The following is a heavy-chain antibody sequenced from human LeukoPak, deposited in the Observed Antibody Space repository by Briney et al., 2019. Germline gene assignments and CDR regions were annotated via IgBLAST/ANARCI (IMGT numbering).Heavy chain of an antibody. CDR3: ARDRD. Sequence: GGSLRLSCAASGVTFSSYWMSWVRQAPGKGLEWVANIKQDGSEKYYVDSVKGRFTISRDNAKNSLHLQMNSLRAEDTAVYYCARDRDWGQGTLVTVSS. V-gene: IGHV3-7*01. J-gene: IGHJ4*02. CDR2: IKQDGSEK. CDR1: GVTFSSYW.